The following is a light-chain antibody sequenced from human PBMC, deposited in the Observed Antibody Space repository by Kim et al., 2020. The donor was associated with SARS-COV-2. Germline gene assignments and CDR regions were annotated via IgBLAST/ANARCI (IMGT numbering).Light chain of an antibody. CDR1: QGIKNW. V-gene: IGKV1D-12*01. CDR3: QKTDTSPLT. CDR2: AAS. J-gene: IGKJ4*01. Sequence: DIQMTQSPSSVSASIGDRVTITCRASQGIKNWVAWYQQKPGKAPKLLINAASSLQNGVPSRFSGSGYGTEFTLTIDNLQPEDLASYYCQKTDTSPLTFGGGTKVDIK.